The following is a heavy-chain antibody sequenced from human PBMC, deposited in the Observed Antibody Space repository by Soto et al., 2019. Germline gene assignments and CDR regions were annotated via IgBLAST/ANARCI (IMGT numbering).Heavy chain of an antibody. D-gene: IGHD3-22*01. CDR2: IYYSGST. J-gene: IGHJ4*02. Sequence: TSETLSLTCTVSGGSISSYYWSWIRQPPGKGLEWIGYIYYSGSTNYNPSLKSRVTISVDTSKNQFSLKLSSVTAADTAVYYCARVAYYYDSSGYIHYFDYWDQGTLVTVSS. CDR3: ARVAYYYDSSGYIHYFDY. V-gene: IGHV4-59*01. CDR1: GGSISSYY.